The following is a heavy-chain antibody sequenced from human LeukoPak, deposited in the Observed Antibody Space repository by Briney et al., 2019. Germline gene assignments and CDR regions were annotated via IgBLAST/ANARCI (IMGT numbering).Heavy chain of an antibody. CDR3: TRFRHVAVAGTPHFDY. V-gene: IGHV1-2*02. D-gene: IGHD6-19*01. CDR1: GYTFTDYH. CDR2: INPNSGDT. Sequence: GASVKVSCKASGYTFTDYHIHWVRQAPGQGLEWMGWINPNSGDTKYAEKFHGRLTTTRDTSISTAFMELSGLRSDDTAVYYCTRFRHVAVAGTPHFDYWGQGALVTVSS. J-gene: IGHJ4*02.